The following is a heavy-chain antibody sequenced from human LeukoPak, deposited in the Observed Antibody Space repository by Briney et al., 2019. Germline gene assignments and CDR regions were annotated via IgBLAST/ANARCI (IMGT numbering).Heavy chain of an antibody. Sequence: SQTLSLTCTVSAGSISSGSYYWSWLRQPAGKGLEWIGRIYTSGSTNYNPSLKSRVTISVETSKNQCSLKLSSVTAADTAVYYCAGKAAAAGTFDYWGQGTLVTVSS. D-gene: IGHD6-13*01. CDR3: AGKAAAAGTFDY. CDR2: IYTSGST. V-gene: IGHV4-61*02. J-gene: IGHJ4*02. CDR1: AGSISSGSYY.